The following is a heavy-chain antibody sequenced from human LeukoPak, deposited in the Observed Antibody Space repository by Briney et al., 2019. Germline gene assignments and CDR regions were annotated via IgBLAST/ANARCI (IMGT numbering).Heavy chain of an antibody. D-gene: IGHD6-19*01. CDR3: AREVGSGWFYYYYGMDV. CDR1: GYTFTSYD. V-gene: IGHV1-8*01. Sequence: ASVKVSCKASGYTFTSYDINWVRQATGQGLEWMGWMNPNSGNTGYAQKFQGRVTMTRNTSISTAYMELSSLRSEDTAVYCCAREVGSGWFYYYYGMDVWGQGTTVTVSS. J-gene: IGHJ6*02. CDR2: MNPNSGNT.